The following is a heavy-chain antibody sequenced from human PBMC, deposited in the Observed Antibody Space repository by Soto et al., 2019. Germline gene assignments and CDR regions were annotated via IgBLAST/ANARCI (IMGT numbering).Heavy chain of an antibody. D-gene: IGHD2-21*02. CDR2: IYYSGST. CDR3: ARDLWGYCGTDCYPLDV. Sequence: PSETLSLTCGVSGGSISSSNWWSWVRQHPGKGLEWIGYIYYSGSTYYNPSLKSRVTISVDTSKNQFSLKLNSVTAADTAVYYCARDLWGYCGTDCYPLDVWGQWTTVTVSS. V-gene: IGHV4-4*02. J-gene: IGHJ6*02. CDR1: GGSISSSNW.